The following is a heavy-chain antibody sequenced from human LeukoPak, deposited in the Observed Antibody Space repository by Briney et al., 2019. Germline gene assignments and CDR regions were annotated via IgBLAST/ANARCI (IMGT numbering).Heavy chain of an antibody. D-gene: IGHD6-13*01. V-gene: IGHV1-18*01. CDR3: ARDAWQLVPFDY. CDR2: IRAYNGNT. J-gene: IGHJ4*02. CDR1: GYTFTSYG. Sequence: ASVKVSCKASGYTFTSYGISWVRQAPGQGREWMGWIRAYNGNTNYAQKLQGRVTMTTDTSTSTAYMELRSLRSDDTAVYYCARDAWQLVPFDYWGQGTLVTVSS.